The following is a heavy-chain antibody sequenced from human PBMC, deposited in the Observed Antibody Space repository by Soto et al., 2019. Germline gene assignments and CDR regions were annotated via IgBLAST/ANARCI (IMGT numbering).Heavy chain of an antibody. V-gene: IGHV1-69*12. J-gene: IGHJ3*02. Sequence: QVQLVQSGAEVKKPGSSVKVSCKASGGTFSSYAISWVRQAPGQGLEWMGGIIPIFGTANYAQKFQGRVTITADESTSTDYMELSSLRSEDTAVYYCARADYYDSSGYSRRSDAFDIWGQGTMVTVSS. CDR1: GGTFSSYA. CDR2: IIPIFGTA. D-gene: IGHD3-22*01. CDR3: ARADYYDSSGYSRRSDAFDI.